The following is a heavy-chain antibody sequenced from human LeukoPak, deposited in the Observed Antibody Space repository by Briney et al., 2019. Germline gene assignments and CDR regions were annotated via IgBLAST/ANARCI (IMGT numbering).Heavy chain of an antibody. Sequence: PGGSLRLSCAASGFTFSSYGMHWVRQAPGKGLEWVAVIWYDGSNKYYADSVKGRFTISRDNSKNTLYLQMNSLRAEDTAVYYCAKIGVSSGWYYFDYWGQGTLVTVSS. J-gene: IGHJ4*02. CDR3: AKIGVSSGWYYFDY. V-gene: IGHV3-33*06. CDR2: IWYDGSNK. D-gene: IGHD6-19*01. CDR1: GFTFSSYG.